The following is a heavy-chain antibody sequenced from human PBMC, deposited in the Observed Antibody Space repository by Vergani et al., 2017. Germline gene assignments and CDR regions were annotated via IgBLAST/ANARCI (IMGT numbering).Heavy chain of an antibody. J-gene: IGHJ4*02. CDR1: GSSISSGSYY. V-gene: IGHV4-61*02. D-gene: IGHD2-21*02. Sequence: QVQLQESGPGLVKPSQTLSLTCTVSGSSISSGSYYWSWIRQPAGKGLEWIGRIYTSGSTNYNPSLKSRVTISVDTSKNQFSLKLSSVTAADTAVYYCARDGDRYPRGVCGYWGQGTLVTVSS. CDR3: ARDGDRYPRGVCGY. CDR2: IYTSGST.